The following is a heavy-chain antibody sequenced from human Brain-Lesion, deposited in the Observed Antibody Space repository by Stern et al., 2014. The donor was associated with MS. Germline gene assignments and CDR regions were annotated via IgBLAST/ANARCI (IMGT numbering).Heavy chain of an antibody. CDR3: ARGRVVPGFQYYATDV. Sequence: VQLVESGPGLVKPSQTLSLSCTVSGGSISSGGYYWSWIRQPAGEGLEWIGVIFNRGSPSYNPPLKSRVTITIDPSKNQFSLRLNPMTAADTAVYYCARGRVVPGFQYYATDVWGQGTTVIVSS. CDR2: IFNRGSP. J-gene: IGHJ6*02. D-gene: IGHD2-2*01. CDR1: GGSISSGGYY. V-gene: IGHV4-61*02.